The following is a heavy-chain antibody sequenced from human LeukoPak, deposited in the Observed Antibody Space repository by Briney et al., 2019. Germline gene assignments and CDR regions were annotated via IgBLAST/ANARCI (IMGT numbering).Heavy chain of an antibody. Sequence: PSQTLSLTCTVSGGSISSGSYYWSWIRQPAGKGLEWIGRIYTTGSTNYNPSLKSRVTISVDTSKNQFSLKLSSVTAADTAMNYCARGGTYCSGGSCYGRVMDVWGKGTTVTVSS. CDR2: IYTTGST. CDR3: ARGGTYCSGGSCYGRVMDV. J-gene: IGHJ6*03. V-gene: IGHV4-61*02. CDR1: GGSISSGSYY. D-gene: IGHD2-15*01.